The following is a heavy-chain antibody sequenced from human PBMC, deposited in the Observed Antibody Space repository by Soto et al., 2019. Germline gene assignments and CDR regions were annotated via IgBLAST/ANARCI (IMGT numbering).Heavy chain of an antibody. CDR3: ARDSTYGSLVATINRRDGDAFDI. J-gene: IGHJ3*02. D-gene: IGHD5-12*01. CDR1: GFTFSSYG. CDR2: IWYDGSNK. V-gene: IGHV3-33*01. Sequence: QVQLVESGGGVVQPGRSLRLSCAASGFTFSSYGMHWVRQAPGKGLEWVAVIWYDGSNKYYADSVKGRFTISRDNAKNTLYLQMTSLRAEDTVVYYCARDSTYGSLVATINRRDGDAFDIWGQGTMVTVSS.